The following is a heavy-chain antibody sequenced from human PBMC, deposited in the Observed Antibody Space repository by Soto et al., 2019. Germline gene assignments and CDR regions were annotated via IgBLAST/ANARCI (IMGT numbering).Heavy chain of an antibody. CDR2: INHSGST. J-gene: IGHJ6*02. CDR1: GGSFSGYY. D-gene: IGHD2-2*01. Sequence: SETLSLTCAVYGGSFSGYYWSWIRQPPGKGLEWIGEINHSGSTNYNPSLKSRVTVSVDTSKNQFSLKLSSVTAADTAVYYCARGRREIVVVPAASISHYYYGMDVWGQGTTVTVSS. V-gene: IGHV4-34*01. CDR3: ARGRREIVVVPAASISHYYYGMDV.